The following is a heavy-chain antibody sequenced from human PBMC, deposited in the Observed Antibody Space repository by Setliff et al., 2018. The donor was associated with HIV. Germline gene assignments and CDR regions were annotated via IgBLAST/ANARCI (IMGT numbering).Heavy chain of an antibody. CDR2: NYSSGST. CDR3: ARDRDIVVVPASPQGYYYYMDV. J-gene: IGHJ6*03. V-gene: IGHV4-61*02. CDR1: GGSISSGNYY. Sequence: SETLSLTCTVSGGSISSGNYYWSWIRQPAGKGLEWIGRNYSSGSTNYNPSLKSRVTISINTSKNQFSLKLSSVTAADTAVYYCARDRDIVVVPASPQGYYYYMDVWGKGTTVTVS. D-gene: IGHD2-2*01.